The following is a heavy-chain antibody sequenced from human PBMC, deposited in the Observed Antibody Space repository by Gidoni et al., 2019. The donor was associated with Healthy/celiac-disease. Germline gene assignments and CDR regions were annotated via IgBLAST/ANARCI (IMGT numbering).Heavy chain of an antibody. Sequence: QVQLVESGGGVVQPGRSLRLSCAASGFTFSSYAMHWVRRAPGQGLEWVAVISYDGSNKYYADSVKGRVTISRGKSKNTLYLQMNSLRAEDTAVYYCASGSGSYYFDYWGQGTLVTVSS. CDR2: ISYDGSNK. CDR1: GFTFSSYA. D-gene: IGHD1-26*01. V-gene: IGHV3-30-3*01. CDR3: ASGSGSYYFDY. J-gene: IGHJ4*02.